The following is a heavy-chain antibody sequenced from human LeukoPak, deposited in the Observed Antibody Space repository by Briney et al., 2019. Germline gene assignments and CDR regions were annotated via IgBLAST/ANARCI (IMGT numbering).Heavy chain of an antibody. CDR1: GGFISSHY. Sequence: KASETLSLNCSVSGGFISSHYWSWIRRPPGKGLEWIGYIYFTGSTKYNPSLQSRVTISRDMSKKQFSLSLMSVTAADTAVYFCASMPMTTLVIDWWGQGSLVTVSP. CDR3: ASMPMTTLVIDW. V-gene: IGHV4-59*11. D-gene: IGHD3-10*01. CDR2: IYFTGST. J-gene: IGHJ4*02.